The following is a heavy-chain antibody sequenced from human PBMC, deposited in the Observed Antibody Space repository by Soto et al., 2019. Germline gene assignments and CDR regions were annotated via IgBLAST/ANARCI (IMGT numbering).Heavy chain of an antibody. CDR3: PQVGLNGPRHM. V-gene: IGHV4-39*01. CDR2: IYYDGST. Sequence: SETLSLTCTVSGDSITSINNYWGWIRQPQGMGLEWIANIYYDGSTFYDPSLKSRVAMSIDTSNNQFSLNLTAVTATDTAAYHCPQVGLNGPRHM. D-gene: IGHD2-8*01. CDR1: GDSITSINNY. J-gene: IGHJ6*03.